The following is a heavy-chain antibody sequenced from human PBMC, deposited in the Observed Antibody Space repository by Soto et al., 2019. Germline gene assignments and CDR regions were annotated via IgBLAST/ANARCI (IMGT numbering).Heavy chain of an antibody. CDR1: GFSLSTSGMR. Sequence: SGPSGEPTQTLTLTCTFSGFSLSTSGMRVSWIRQPPGKALEWLARIDWDDDKYYRTSLKSRLTISKDTSKNQVVLTVTNMDPVDTATYYCAKTGTDGSWFDPWGQGTLVTVSS. CDR3: AKTGTDGSWFDP. D-gene: IGHD1-1*01. J-gene: IGHJ5*02. CDR2: IDWDDDK. V-gene: IGHV2-70*04.